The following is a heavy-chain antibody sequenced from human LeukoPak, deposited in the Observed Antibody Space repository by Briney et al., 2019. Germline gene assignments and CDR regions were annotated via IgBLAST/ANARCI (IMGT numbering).Heavy chain of an antibody. CDR1: GFTFSGFW. J-gene: IGHJ3*01. CDR2: INSDGSEG. V-gene: IGHV3-7*03. CDR3: ARSSYSSSSSV. Sequence: GGSLRLSCAVSGFTFSGFWMSWSRQAPGKGLEWVASINSDGSEGYYADVVKGRFTISRDNAKNSLYLQINSLRAEDTAVYYCARSSYSSSSSVWGQGTMVTVPS. D-gene: IGHD6-6*01.